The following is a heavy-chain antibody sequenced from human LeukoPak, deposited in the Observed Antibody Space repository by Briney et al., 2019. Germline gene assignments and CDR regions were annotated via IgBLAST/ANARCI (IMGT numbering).Heavy chain of an antibody. CDR3: AKDVKVGSHWGYYMDV. V-gene: IGHV3-43D*04. Sequence: PGGFLRLSCAASGFTFDDYAMHWVRQAPGKGLEWVSFISWDGGTTYYADSVKGRFTISRDNSKNSLYLQMNSLRAEDTALYFCAKDVKVGSHWGYYMDVWGKGTTVTVSS. CDR2: ISWDGGTT. D-gene: IGHD1-26*01. CDR1: GFTFDDYA. J-gene: IGHJ6*03.